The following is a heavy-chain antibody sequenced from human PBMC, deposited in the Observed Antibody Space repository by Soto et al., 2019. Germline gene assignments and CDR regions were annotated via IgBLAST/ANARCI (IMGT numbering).Heavy chain of an antibody. J-gene: IGHJ6*02. Sequence: PSKTLSLTCTVSGDSISSYYWSWIRQPAGKGLEWIGRIYISGSTDYNPSLKSRVSMSVDRSKNQFSLKLTSVTAADTAVYYCVRECSGGGCDSDYGMVAWGQGTTVTVS. D-gene: IGHD2-15*01. CDR1: GDSISSYY. CDR2: IYISGST. V-gene: IGHV4-4*07. CDR3: VRECSGGGCDSDYGMVA.